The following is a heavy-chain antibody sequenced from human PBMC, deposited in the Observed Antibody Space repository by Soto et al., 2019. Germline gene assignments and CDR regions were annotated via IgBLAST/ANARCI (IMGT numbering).Heavy chain of an antibody. J-gene: IGHJ4*02. CDR2: INPNSGGT. CDR1: GYTFTGNY. Sequence: QVQLVQSGAEVKKPGASVKVSCKASGYTFTGNYIHWVRQAPGQGLEWMGRINPNSGGTNYAQKFQDWVTMTRDTSISTAYMELSRIRSDDTAVYYCERVNDGSALFDYWGQGTLVTVSS. D-gene: IGHD1-26*01. CDR3: ERVNDGSALFDY. V-gene: IGHV1-2*04.